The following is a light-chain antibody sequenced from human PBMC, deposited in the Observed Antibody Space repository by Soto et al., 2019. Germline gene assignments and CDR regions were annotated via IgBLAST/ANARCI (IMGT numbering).Light chain of an antibody. V-gene: IGKV1-5*01. CDR1: QSISNW. J-gene: IGKJ1*01. CDR3: QQYNGDSPA. Sequence: DIQMTQSPSTLTDSVGDRVTITCRASQSISNWLAWYQQKPGKAPKILIHDASSLESGVPSRFSGSGSGTEFTLTISSLQPDDFATYYCQQYNGDSPAFGQGTKV. CDR2: DAS.